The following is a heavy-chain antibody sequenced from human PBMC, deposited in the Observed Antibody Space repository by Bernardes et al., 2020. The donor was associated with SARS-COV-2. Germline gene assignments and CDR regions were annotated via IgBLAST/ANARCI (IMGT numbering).Heavy chain of an antibody. CDR3: ARVGWRVPAATDAFDI. J-gene: IGHJ3*02. Sequence: GGSLKISCGASGFTFSSYWMHWVRQAPGTGLVWVSRINSDGSTTKYAASVKGRFTISRDNAQNTLYLQMNSLRAEDTAVYYCARVGWRVPAATDAFDIWGLGTMVTVSS. V-gene: IGHV3-74*03. D-gene: IGHD2-2*01. CDR1: GFTFSSYW. CDR2: INSDGSTT.